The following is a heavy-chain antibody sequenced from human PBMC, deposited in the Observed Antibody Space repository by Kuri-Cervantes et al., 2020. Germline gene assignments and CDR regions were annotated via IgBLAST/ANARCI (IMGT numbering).Heavy chain of an antibody. D-gene: IGHD3-10*01. J-gene: IGHJ4*02. CDR2: TYYNSKWYN. V-gene: IGHV6-1*01. Sequence: SCVISGDSVSSNSAAWNWTRQSPSRGLEWLGRTYYNSKWYNDYAVSVKSRITINPDTSKNQFSLQLNSVTPEDTAVYYCALNHYGSGSYYSSFDYWGQGILVTVSS. CDR1: GDSVSSNSAA. CDR3: ALNHYGSGSYYSSFDY.